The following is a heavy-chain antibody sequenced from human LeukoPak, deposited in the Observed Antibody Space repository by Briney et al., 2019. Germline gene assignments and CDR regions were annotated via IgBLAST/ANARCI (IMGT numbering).Heavy chain of an antibody. CDR1: GGSISSGSYY. J-gene: IGHJ3*02. Sequence: SQTLSLTCTVSGGSISSGSYYWSWIRQPAGKGLEWIGRIYASGSTNYNPSLKSRVAISIATSKNQFSLKLTSVTAADTALYYCARVFRKAGYNYDGFDIWGQGTMVTVSS. V-gene: IGHV4-61*02. D-gene: IGHD5-24*01. CDR2: IYASGST. CDR3: ARVFRKAGYNYDGFDI.